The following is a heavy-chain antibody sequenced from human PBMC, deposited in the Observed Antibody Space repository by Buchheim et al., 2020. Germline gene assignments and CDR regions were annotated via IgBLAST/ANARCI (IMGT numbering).Heavy chain of an antibody. CDR3: ARDTLHGMDV. Sequence: QLQVQESGPGLVKPSETLSLTCTVSGGSISSSTYYWGWIRQPPGKGLEWIGSIYYSGTTHYNPSLESRVTMSVATSKNQFSLKVKSMTAADTAVYFCARDTLHGMDVWGQGTT. V-gene: IGHV4-39*07. J-gene: IGHJ6*02. CDR1: GGSISSSTYY. CDR2: IYYSGTT.